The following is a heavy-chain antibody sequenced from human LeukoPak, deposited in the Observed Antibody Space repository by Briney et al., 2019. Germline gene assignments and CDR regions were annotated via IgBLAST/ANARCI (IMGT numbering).Heavy chain of an antibody. CDR2: IKQDGSEK. CDR1: GFTFSGYW. J-gene: IGHJ4*02. V-gene: IGHV3-7*01. D-gene: IGHD3-16*01. Sequence: GGSLRLSCVASGFTFSGYWMSWVRQAPGKGLEWVANIKQDGSEKYYVDSVKGRFTISRDNAKNSLYLQMNSLRAEDTAVYYCTRSPGGEWLDYWGQGTLVTVSS. CDR3: TRSPGGEWLDY.